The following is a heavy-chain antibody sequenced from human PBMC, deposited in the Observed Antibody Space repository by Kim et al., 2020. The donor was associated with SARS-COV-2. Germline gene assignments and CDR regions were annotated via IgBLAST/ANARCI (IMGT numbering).Heavy chain of an antibody. D-gene: IGHD2-2*01. Sequence: SETLSLTCTVSGGSISSSSYYWGWIRQPPGKGLEWIGSIYYSGSTYYNPSLKSRVTISVDTSKNQFSLNLSSVTAADTAVYYCARDIRGALRGIVVVPAATFDPWGQGTLVTVSS. J-gene: IGHJ5*02. CDR3: ARDIRGALRGIVVVPAATFDP. CDR2: IYYSGST. V-gene: IGHV4-39*02. CDR1: GGSISSSSYY.